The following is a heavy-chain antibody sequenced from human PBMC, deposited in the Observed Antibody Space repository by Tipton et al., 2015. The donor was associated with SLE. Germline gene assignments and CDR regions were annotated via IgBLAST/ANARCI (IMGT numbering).Heavy chain of an antibody. Sequence: SLRLSCSASGFTFSSYAMHWVRQAPGKGLEYVSAISSNGGSTYYADSVKGRFTISRDNSKNTLYLQMSSLRAEDTAVYYCVKLYCSSTSCQKGWGQGTLVTVSS. D-gene: IGHD2-2*01. CDR3: VKLYCSSTSCQKG. V-gene: IGHV3-64D*06. J-gene: IGHJ4*02. CDR2: ISSNGGST. CDR1: GFTFSSYA.